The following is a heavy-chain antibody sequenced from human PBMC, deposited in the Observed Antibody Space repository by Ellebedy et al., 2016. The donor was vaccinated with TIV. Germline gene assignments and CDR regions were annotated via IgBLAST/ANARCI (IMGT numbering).Heavy chain of an antibody. V-gene: IGHV1-69*13. D-gene: IGHD3-3*01. Sequence: SVKVSXXASGDTFSRFPISWVRQAPGQGLEWMGGLIPISGTPNYAQKFQGRVTITADESTKTAYMELSSLRSEDTAVYYCARADPENARGYDFWSGPVWGKGTTVTVSS. CDR3: ARADPENARGYDFWSGPV. CDR2: LIPISGTP. J-gene: IGHJ6*04. CDR1: GDTFSRFP.